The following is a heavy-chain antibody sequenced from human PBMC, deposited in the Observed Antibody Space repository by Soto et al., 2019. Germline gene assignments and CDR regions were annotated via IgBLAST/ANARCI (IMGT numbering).Heavy chain of an antibody. V-gene: IGHV4-34*01. CDR2: INHIGST. D-gene: IGHD2-2*01. J-gene: IGHJ5*02. CDR1: GGSFSGYY. Sequence: PSETLSLTCAVYGGSFSGYYWSLIRQPPGKGLEWIGEINHIGSTNYNPSLKSRVTISVDTSKNQFSLKLSSVTAADTAVYFRARRDVVVVPAATAGYNWFEPWGKGTLVTVSS. CDR3: ARRDVVVVPAATAGYNWFEP.